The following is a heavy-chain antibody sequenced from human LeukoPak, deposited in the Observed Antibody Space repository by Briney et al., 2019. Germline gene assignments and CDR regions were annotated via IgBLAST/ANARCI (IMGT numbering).Heavy chain of an antibody. CDR1: GFSVSTNY. V-gene: IGHV3-66*01. Sequence: GGSLRLSCAAAGFSVSTNYMSWVRQAPGKGLEWVSALYSGGSIWHADSVKGRFTISRDNSRNTLYLQMNSLRAEDTAVYFCARDLGSPQTCAQYFQNWGQGTLVTVSS. CDR2: LYSGGSI. CDR3: ARDLGSPQTCAQYFQN. J-gene: IGHJ1*01.